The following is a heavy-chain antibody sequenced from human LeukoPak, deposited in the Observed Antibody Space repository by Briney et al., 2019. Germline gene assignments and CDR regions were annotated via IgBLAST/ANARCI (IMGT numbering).Heavy chain of an antibody. J-gene: IGHJ4*02. CDR2: IYHSGST. D-gene: IGHD3-3*01. CDR1: GYSISSGYY. Sequence: SQTMSLTCAVSGYSISSGYYWGWIRQPPGKGLEGSGSIYHSGSTYYNPSLKSRVTISVDTSKNQFSLKLSSVTAADTAVYYCARHDFWSGYFFDYWGQGTLVTVSS. CDR3: ARHDFWSGYFFDY. V-gene: IGHV4-38-2*01.